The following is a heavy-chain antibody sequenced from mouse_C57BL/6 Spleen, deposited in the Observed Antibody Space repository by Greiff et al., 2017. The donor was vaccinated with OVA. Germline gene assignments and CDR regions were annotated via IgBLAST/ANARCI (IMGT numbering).Heavy chain of an antibody. D-gene: IGHD2-1*01. Sequence: VMLVESGPGLVAPSQSLSITCTVSGFSLTSYGVHWVRQPPGKGLEWLVVIWSDGSTTYNSALKSRLSISKDNSKSQVFLKMNSLQTDDTAMYYGARHGGNRPCWYFDVWGTGTTVTVAS. CDR1: GFSLTSYG. CDR2: IWSDGST. J-gene: IGHJ1*03. CDR3: ARHGGNRPCWYFDV. V-gene: IGHV2-6-1*01.